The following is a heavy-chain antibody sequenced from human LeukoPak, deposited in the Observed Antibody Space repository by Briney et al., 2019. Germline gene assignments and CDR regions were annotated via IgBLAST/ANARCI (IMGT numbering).Heavy chain of an antibody. CDR2: IYHSGST. D-gene: IGHD3-16*02. J-gene: IGHJ6*03. CDR1: GYSISSGYS. CDR3: ARDRSSYYYYYMDV. Sequence: PSETLSLTCVVSGYSISSGYSWGWIRQPPGKGLEWIGTIYHSGSTYYNPSLKSRVTISVDTSKNQFSLKLSSVTAADTAVYYCARDRSSYYYYYMDVWGNGTTVTVSS. V-gene: IGHV4-38-2*02.